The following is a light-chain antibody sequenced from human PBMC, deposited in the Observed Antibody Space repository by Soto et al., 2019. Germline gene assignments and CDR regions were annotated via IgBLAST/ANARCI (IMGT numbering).Light chain of an antibody. V-gene: IGKV3-15*01. CDR2: GAS. CDR3: QQYHDWPPIT. J-gene: IGKJ3*01. CDR1: HSVGSA. Sequence: EIVMSQSPGTLSLSAGERATVSCRASHSVGSALAWYQQKPGRAPRLLIYGASTRATDVPARFSGGGSGTEFTLTISSLQSEDSVIYYCQQYHDWPPITFGPGTKVYIK.